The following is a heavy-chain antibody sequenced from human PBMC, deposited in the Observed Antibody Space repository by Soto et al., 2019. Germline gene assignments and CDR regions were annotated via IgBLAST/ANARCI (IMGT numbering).Heavy chain of an antibody. D-gene: IGHD6-19*01. V-gene: IGHV3-33*01. Sequence: GGSLRLSCAASGFTFSSYGMHWVRQAPGKGLEWVAVIWYDGSNKYYADSVKGRFTISRDNSKNTLYLQMNSLRAEDTAVYYCARSNQLIAVAGRGAYAFDIWGQGTMVTVSS. CDR1: GFTFSSYG. CDR3: ARSNQLIAVAGRGAYAFDI. CDR2: IWYDGSNK. J-gene: IGHJ3*02.